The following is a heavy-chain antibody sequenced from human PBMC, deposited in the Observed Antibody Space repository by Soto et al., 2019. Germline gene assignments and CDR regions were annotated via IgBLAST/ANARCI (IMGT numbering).Heavy chain of an antibody. V-gene: IGHV3-15*07. J-gene: IGHJ6*02. CDR1: GFSFNAAW. Sequence: EVQLVESAGGLVKPGGSLRLSCVASGFSFNAAWMNWVRQAPGEGLEWVGRIKTSAGGGATDYAAPVQGRFTMSRDDSKNALYLHMNSLRSENTAIYYCTTVSGEGIWGQWTTVTVSS. CDR2: IKTSAGGGAT. CDR3: TTVSGEGI. D-gene: IGHD1-26*01.